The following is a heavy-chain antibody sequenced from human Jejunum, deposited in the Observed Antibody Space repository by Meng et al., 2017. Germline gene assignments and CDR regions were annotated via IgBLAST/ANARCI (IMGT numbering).Heavy chain of an antibody. CDR1: RTSSTGYS. V-gene: IGHV1-2*06. D-gene: IGHD3-10*01. J-gene: IGHJ4*02. CDR2: INPNSGGT. Sequence: HLVHYGSALSAPGASVTLSCKTSRTSSTGYSVHWVRQAAGQGLEWRGRINPNSGGTNFAQKFQGKITMARDTSIRTAYMGLTTLRSDDTAVYYCAREGNYYGSGSSPLDSWGQGALVTVSS. CDR3: AREGNYYGSGSSPLDS.